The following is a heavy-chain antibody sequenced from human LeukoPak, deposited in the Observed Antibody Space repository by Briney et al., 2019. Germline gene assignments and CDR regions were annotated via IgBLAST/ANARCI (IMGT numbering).Heavy chain of an antibody. CDR1: GGSISSYY. V-gene: IGHV4-39*01. CDR3: ARPATMIVVVGAFDI. Sequence: PSETLSLTCTVSGGSISSYYWGWIRQPPGKGLEWIGSIYYSGSTYYNPSLKSRVTISVDTSKNQFSLKLSSVTAADTAVYYCARPATMIVVVGAFDIWGQGTMVTVSS. D-gene: IGHD3-22*01. CDR2: IYYSGST. J-gene: IGHJ3*02.